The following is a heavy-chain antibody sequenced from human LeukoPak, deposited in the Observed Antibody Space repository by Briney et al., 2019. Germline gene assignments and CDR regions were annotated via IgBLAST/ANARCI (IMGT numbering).Heavy chain of an antibody. V-gene: IGHV3-33*01. Sequence: GGSRRFPCAGPGFTCSSFGMHGFRKVQGKGRKGVAVIWYDGSNKYYADSVKGRFTISRDNSKNTLYLQMNSLRAEDTAVYYCAREYSSSWYGSNFDYWGQGTLVTVSS. D-gene: IGHD6-13*01. J-gene: IGHJ4*02. CDR1: GFTCSSFG. CDR2: IWYDGSNK. CDR3: AREYSSSWYGSNFDY.